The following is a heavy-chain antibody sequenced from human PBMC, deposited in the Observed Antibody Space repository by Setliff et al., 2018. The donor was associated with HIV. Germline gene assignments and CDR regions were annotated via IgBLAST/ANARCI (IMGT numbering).Heavy chain of an antibody. CDR3: TRGAEVLRLGL. D-gene: IGHD3-10*01. CDR1: AVSLRGHY. J-gene: IGHJ5*02. Sequence: SETLSLTCDDSAVSLRGHYWNWIRQSPGKGLEWIWEIDPRGSRSYNPSLKSQVTISKDTSKNQLSLKLTYVTAADSALYYCTRGAEVLRLGLWGQGTRVTVSS. V-gene: IGHV4-34*01. CDR2: IDPRGSR.